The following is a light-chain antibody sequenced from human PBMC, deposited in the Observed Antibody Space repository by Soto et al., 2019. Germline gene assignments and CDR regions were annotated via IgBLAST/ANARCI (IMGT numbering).Light chain of an antibody. CDR3: GSYASSSTLYV. V-gene: IGLV2-14*01. CDR1: SSDFGGYNY. CDR2: DVS. J-gene: IGLJ1*01. Sequence: QSVLTKPASVSGSPGQSITISCTGTSSDFGGYNYVSWYQQHSGKAPKLMIYDVSNRPSGVSNRFSGSKSGNTASLTISGLQAEDEADYYCGSYASSSTLYVFGTGTKVTVL.